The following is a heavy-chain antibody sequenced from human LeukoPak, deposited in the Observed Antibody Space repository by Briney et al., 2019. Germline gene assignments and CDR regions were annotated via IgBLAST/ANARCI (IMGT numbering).Heavy chain of an antibody. CDR1: GYTFTIYY. CDR3: AIPRRGYSYGYDY. D-gene: IGHD5-18*01. J-gene: IGHJ4*02. Sequence: ASVKVSCKASGYTFTIYYIHWVRQAPGQGLEWMGLINPSGGSTNYAQKFQGRVTITADKSTSTAYMELSSLRSEDTAVYYCAIPRRGYSYGYDYWGQGTLVTVSS. V-gene: IGHV1-46*01. CDR2: INPSGGST.